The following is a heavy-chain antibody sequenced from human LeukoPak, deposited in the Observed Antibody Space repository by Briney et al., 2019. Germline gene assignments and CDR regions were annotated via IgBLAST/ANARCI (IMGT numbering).Heavy chain of an antibody. D-gene: IGHD4-17*01. CDR3: ARDGTYGDYNYYYGLDV. CDR1: GXTFSPYF. V-gene: IGHV3-48*02. CDR2: ISGSSSTI. J-gene: IGHJ6*02. Sequence: EGSLRLSCAASGXTFSPYFMNWVRQAPGKGLEWVSYISGSSSTIYYADSVKGRFTISRDNAKNSLYLQMNSLRDEDTAVYYCARDGTYGDYNYYYGLDVWGQGTPVTVSS.